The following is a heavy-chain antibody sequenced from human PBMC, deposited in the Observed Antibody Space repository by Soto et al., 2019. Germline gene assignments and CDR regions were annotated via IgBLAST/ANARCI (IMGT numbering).Heavy chain of an antibody. D-gene: IGHD3-3*01. J-gene: IGHJ4*02. CDR1: GFTFSSYA. V-gene: IGHV3-30-3*01. CDR2: ISYDGSNK. Sequence: GGSLRLSCAASGFTFSSYAMHWVRQAPGKGLEWVAVISYDGSNKYYADSVKGRFTISRDNSKNTLYLQMNSLRAEDTAVYYCARDRYNYDFWSGYYTLFDYWGQGTLVTVSS. CDR3: ARDRYNYDFWSGYYTLFDY.